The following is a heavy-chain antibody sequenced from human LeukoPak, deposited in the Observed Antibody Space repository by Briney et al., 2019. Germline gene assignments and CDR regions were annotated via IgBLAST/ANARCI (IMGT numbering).Heavy chain of an antibody. Sequence: GGSLRLSCVGSGFSFITYSMNWVRQAPGKGLECVSSISSSSYIYYADSVKGRFTISRDNAKNSLYLQMNSLRAEDTAVYYCARRGAVAGTFDYWGQGTLVTVSS. D-gene: IGHD6-19*01. V-gene: IGHV3-21*01. J-gene: IGHJ4*02. CDR1: GFSFITYS. CDR2: ISSSSYI. CDR3: ARRGAVAGTFDY.